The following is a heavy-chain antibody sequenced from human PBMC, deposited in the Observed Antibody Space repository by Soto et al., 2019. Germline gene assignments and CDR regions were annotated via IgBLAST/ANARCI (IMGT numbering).Heavy chain of an antibody. J-gene: IGHJ4*02. CDR2: ISGSGGST. D-gene: IGHD3-9*01. V-gene: IGHV3-23*01. CDR3: AKGYYDILTGYYTPIDY. CDR1: GFTFSSYA. Sequence: GGSLRLSCAASGFTFSSYAMSWVRQAPGKGLEWVSAISGSGGSTYYADSVKGRFTISRDNSKNTLYLQMNSLRAEDTAVYYCAKGYYDILTGYYTPIDYWGQGTLVTVSS.